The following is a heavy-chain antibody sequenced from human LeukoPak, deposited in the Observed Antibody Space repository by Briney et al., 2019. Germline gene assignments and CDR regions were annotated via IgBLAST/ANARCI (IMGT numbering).Heavy chain of an antibody. CDR1: GGSFSGYY. CDR3: ARGGVVVVAATGNWFDP. Sequence: SVTLSLTCAVYGGSFSGYYWSWIRQPPGKGLEWIGEINHSGSTNYNPSLKSRVTISVDTSKNQFSLKLSSVTAADTAVYYCARGGVVVVAATGNWFDPWGQGTLVTVSS. D-gene: IGHD2-15*01. CDR2: INHSGST. J-gene: IGHJ5*02. V-gene: IGHV4-34*01.